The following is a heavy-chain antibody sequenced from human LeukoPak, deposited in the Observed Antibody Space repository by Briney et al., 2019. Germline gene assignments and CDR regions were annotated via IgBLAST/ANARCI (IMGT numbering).Heavy chain of an antibody. CDR3: ARGRVVVPTAISYGSSGWYRKNHYYYGMDV. CDR2: INHSGST. Sequence: PSETLSLTCAVSGGSISSSNWWGWVRQPPGKGLEWIGEINHSGSTNYNPSLKSRVTISVDTSKNQFSLKLSSVTAADTAVYYCARGRVVVPTAISYGSSGWYRKNHYYYGMDVWGQGTTVTVSS. V-gene: IGHV4-4*02. D-gene: IGHD6-19*01. J-gene: IGHJ6*02. CDR1: GGSISSSNW.